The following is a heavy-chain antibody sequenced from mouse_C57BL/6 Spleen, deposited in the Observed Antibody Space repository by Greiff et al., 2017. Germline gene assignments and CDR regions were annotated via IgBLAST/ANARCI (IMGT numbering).Heavy chain of an antibody. Sequence: VQLQQSGPELVKPGASVKISCKASGYAFSSSWMNWVKQRPGKGLEWIGRIYPGDGDTNYNGKFKGKATLTADKSSSTAFMQLSSLTSEDSAVYFCARDAMDYWGQGTSVTVSS. CDR1: GYAFSSSW. J-gene: IGHJ4*01. V-gene: IGHV1-82*01. CDR2: IYPGDGDT. CDR3: ARDAMDY.